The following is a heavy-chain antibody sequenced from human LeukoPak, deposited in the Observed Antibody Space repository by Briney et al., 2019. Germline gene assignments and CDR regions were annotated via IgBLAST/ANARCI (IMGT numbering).Heavy chain of an antibody. V-gene: IGHV3-30*18. J-gene: IGHJ5*02. CDR3: AKDLHDYGDL. D-gene: IGHD4-17*01. CDR2: ISYDGSNK. CDR1: GFTFSSYG. Sequence: GGSLRLSCAASGFTFSSYGMHWVRQAPGKGLEWVALISYDGSNKYYADSVKGRFTISRDNSKNTLYLQMNSLRAEDTAVFYCAKDLHDYGDLWGQGTLSPSPQ.